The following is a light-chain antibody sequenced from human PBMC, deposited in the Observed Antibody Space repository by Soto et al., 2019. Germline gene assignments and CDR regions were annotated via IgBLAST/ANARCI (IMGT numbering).Light chain of an antibody. J-gene: IGKJ5*01. V-gene: IGKV1-12*01. CDR1: QVISTW. Sequence: DIQMTQSPSSVSASVGDRVTITSRASQVISTWLAWYQQKPGQATKLLIYAASVLESGVPSKFSGSGSGTDFTLTLSIVQPEDFANYRCQQANSFPITCGEGKRLEIK. CDR2: AAS. CDR3: QQANSFPIT.